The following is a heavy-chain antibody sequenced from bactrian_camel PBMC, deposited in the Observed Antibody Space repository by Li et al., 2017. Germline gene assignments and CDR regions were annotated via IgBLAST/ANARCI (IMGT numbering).Heavy chain of an antibody. CDR1: GSIFSMCT. J-gene: IGHJ4*01. D-gene: IGHD5*01. Sequence: QLVESGGGSVQAGGSLKLSCAVSGSIFSMCTMGWYRQAPGKQPLERELIASISSDGTTTYTDSVKGRVTIYQDYAKNTLYLQMDSLIPEDTAMYYCGIDTGAPPEDLDSWVQWIDSWGQGTQVTVS. V-gene: IGHV3S53*01. CDR2: ISSDGTT. CDR3: GIDTGAPPEDLDSWVQWIDS.